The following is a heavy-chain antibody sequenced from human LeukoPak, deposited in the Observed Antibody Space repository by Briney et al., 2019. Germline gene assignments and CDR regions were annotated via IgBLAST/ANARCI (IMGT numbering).Heavy chain of an antibody. CDR3: AKGPEVRGVIVILKTGEKGALDY. CDR2: ISYDGSNK. D-gene: IGHD3-10*01. Sequence: GGSLRLSCAASGFTFSTYGMHWVRQAPGKGLEWVAVISYDGSNKYYADSVKGRFTISRDNSKNTLYLQMSSLRAEDTAVYYCAKGPEVRGVIVILKTGEKGALDYWGQGTLVTVSS. V-gene: IGHV3-30*18. CDR1: GFTFSTYG. J-gene: IGHJ4*02.